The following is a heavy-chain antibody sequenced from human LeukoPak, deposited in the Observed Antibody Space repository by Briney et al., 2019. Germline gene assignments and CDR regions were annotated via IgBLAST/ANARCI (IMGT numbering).Heavy chain of an antibody. V-gene: IGHV4-34*01. Sequence: SETLSLTCAVYGGSFSGYYWSWIRQPPGKGLEWIGEINHSGSTNYNPSLKSRGTISVDTSKNQWSLKLTSVTAADTAVYYCARGYGSGSYYRRDYWGQATQVTVS. D-gene: IGHD3-10*01. J-gene: IGHJ4*02. CDR2: INHSGST. CDR1: GGSFSGYY. CDR3: ARGYGSGSYYRRDY.